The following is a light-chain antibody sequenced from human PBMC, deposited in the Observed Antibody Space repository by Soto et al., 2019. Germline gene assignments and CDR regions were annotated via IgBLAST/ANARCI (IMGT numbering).Light chain of an antibody. CDR3: QQSYSTPVFT. V-gene: IGKV1-39*01. CDR1: QSISSY. J-gene: IGKJ3*01. Sequence: DIQMTQSPSSLSASVGDRVTITCRASQSISSYLHWYQQKPGKAPKLLIYAASSLQSGVPSRFSGTGSGTDFTLTISSLQPEDFATYSCQQSYSTPVFTFGPGTKVDIK. CDR2: AAS.